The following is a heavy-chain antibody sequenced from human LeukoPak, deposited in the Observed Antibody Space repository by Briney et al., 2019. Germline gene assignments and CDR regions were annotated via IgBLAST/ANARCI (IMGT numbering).Heavy chain of an antibody. CDR2: IFYSGST. Sequence: SETLSLTCTVSGGSISSYYWSWIRQPPGKGLEWIGYIFYSGSTNYNPSLKSRVAISVDTSKNQFSLKLSSVTAADTAVYYCARGGFEYSSSSPFDYWGQGTLVTVSS. D-gene: IGHD6-6*01. J-gene: IGHJ4*02. V-gene: IGHV4-59*08. CDR3: ARGGFEYSSSSPFDY. CDR1: GGSISSYY.